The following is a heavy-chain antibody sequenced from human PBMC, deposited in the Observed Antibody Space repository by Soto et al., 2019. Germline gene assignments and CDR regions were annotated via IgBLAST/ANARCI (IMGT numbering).Heavy chain of an antibody. Sequence: QVQLVQSGAEVKKPGSSVKVSCKASGGTFSNYAISWVRQAPGQGLEWMGGIIPIFGTAHYAQKFQGRVTITADESTSTADMELSSLRSEDTAVYYCARAHSSGWSLTDWFDPWGQGTLVTVSS. CDR3: ARAHSSGWSLTDWFDP. CDR2: IIPIFGTA. CDR1: GGTFSNYA. V-gene: IGHV1-69*01. D-gene: IGHD6-19*01. J-gene: IGHJ5*02.